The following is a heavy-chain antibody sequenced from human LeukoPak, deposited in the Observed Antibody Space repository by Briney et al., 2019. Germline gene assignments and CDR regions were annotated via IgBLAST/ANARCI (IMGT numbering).Heavy chain of an antibody. CDR2: ISTYNANT. V-gene: IGHV1-18*01. J-gene: IGHJ4*02. D-gene: IGHD6-13*01. CDR3: ARDLPYSSSWESIDY. Sequence: ASVTVSCKSCRYTFTRYGILWLRQAPGQGREGMGLISTYNANTNYAQKIQSRVTMTTDTSTSTAYMELRSLRSDDTAVYYCARDLPYSSSWESIDYWGQGTLVTVSS. CDR1: RYTFTRYG.